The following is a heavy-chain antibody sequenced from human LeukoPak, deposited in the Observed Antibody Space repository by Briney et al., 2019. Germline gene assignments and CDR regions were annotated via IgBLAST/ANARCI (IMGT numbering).Heavy chain of an antibody. V-gene: IGHV4-61*03. CDR3: ARDRSLGIIDY. Sequence: PSETLSLTCTVSGDSISSSSYYWGWIRQPPGKGLEWIGYIYYSGSTNYNPSLKSRVTISVDASKNHFSLKLSSVTAADTAVYYCARDRSLGIIDYWGQGTLVTVSS. CDR2: IYYSGST. CDR1: GDSISSSSYY. D-gene: IGHD3-16*01. J-gene: IGHJ4*02.